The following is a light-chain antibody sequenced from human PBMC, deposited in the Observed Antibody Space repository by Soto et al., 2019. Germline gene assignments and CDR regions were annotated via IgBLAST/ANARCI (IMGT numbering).Light chain of an antibody. CDR3: SSYTSGSTRYV. Sequence: QSALTQPASVSGSPGQSITISCTGTSSDVGGYNYVSWYQQHPGKAPKRMIYDVTNRPAGVSNRFSGSKSANAASLNISGLQAEDEADYYCSSYTSGSTRYVFGNGTKVTVL. CDR1: SSDVGGYNY. CDR2: DVT. V-gene: IGLV2-14*01. J-gene: IGLJ1*01.